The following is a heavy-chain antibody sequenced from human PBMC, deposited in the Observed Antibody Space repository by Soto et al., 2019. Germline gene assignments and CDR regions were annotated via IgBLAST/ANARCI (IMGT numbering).Heavy chain of an antibody. D-gene: IGHD3-10*01. CDR2: LSYDGRNE. CDR1: GFTFRGYA. CDR3: ASYGGSGVDY. V-gene: IGHV3-30*04. Sequence: QVQLVESGGGVVQPGRSLRLSCAASGFTFRGYATHWVRQAPGRGLEWLAVLSYDGRNEYYAVSVKGRFTISRDNSKNTLYLQMNSLRPEDTAVYYWASYGGSGVDYWGQGTLVTVSS. J-gene: IGHJ4*02.